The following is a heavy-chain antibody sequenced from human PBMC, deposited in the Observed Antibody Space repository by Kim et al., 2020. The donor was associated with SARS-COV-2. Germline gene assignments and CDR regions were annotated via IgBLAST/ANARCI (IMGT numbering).Heavy chain of an antibody. CDR3: AALSDYDILTDWYFDL. CDR1: GFTFSSYA. J-gene: IGHJ2*01. CDR2: ISGSGGST. D-gene: IGHD3-9*01. V-gene: IGHV3-23*01. Sequence: GGSLRLSCAASGFTFSSYAMSWVRQAPGKGLEWVSAISGSGGSTYYADSVKGRFTISRDNSKNTLYLQMNSLRAEDTAVYYCAALSDYDILTDWYFDLWGRGTLVTVSS.